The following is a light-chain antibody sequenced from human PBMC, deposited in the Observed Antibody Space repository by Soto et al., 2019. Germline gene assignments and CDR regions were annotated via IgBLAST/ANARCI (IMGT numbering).Light chain of an antibody. CDR3: SSYAGSSNV. CDR1: SSDVGGYNY. V-gene: IGLV2-8*01. J-gene: IGLJ1*01. Sequence: QSVLTQPPSASGSPGQSVTISCAGTSSDVGGYNYVSWYQQYPGKVPKLMIYEVSERPSGVPDRFSGSKSGNTASLTVSGLQAEDEADYYCSSYAGSSNVFGTGTKLTVL. CDR2: EVS.